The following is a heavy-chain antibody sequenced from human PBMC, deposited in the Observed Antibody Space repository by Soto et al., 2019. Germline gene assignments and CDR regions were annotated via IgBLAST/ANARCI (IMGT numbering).Heavy chain of an antibody. D-gene: IGHD2-15*01. J-gene: IGHJ4*02. V-gene: IGHV3-30*18. Sequence: ESVGGVVQPGRSLRLSCAASGFTFSSYGMHWVRQAPGKGLEWVAVISYDGSNKYYADSVKGRFTISRDNSKNTLYLQMNSLRAEDTAVYYCAKPMALLVVAALADYWGQGTLVTVSS. CDR1: GFTFSSYG. CDR3: AKPMALLVVAALADY. CDR2: ISYDGSNK.